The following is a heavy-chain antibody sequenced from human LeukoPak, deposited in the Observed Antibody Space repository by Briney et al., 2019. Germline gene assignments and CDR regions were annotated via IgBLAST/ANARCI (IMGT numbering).Heavy chain of an antibody. Sequence: ASVKVSCKTSGYSENFYGITWVRQVAGQGLEWMGWISAQHGQTEYAPNSQDRVTMTTDTSTSTAYMELRSLTSDDTAVYYCARVLQARNWFDPWGQGTLVTVSS. D-gene: IGHD3-16*01. CDR1: GYSENFYG. J-gene: IGHJ5*02. V-gene: IGHV1-18*01. CDR3: ARVLQARNWFDP. CDR2: ISAQHGQT.